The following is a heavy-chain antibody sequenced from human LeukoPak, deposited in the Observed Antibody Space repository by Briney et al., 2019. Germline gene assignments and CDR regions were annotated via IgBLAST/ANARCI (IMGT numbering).Heavy chain of an antibody. CDR1: GGSIKSHY. Sequence: PSETLSLTCTVSGGSIKSHYWSWIRQPAGTGLEWIGRIYSSGSTNYNPSLKSRVTMSVDTSRNQFSLKLSSVTAADTAVYYCAREIGSGWWDYWGQGTLVTVSS. CDR2: IYSSGST. D-gene: IGHD6-19*01. CDR3: AREIGSGWWDY. V-gene: IGHV4-4*07. J-gene: IGHJ4*02.